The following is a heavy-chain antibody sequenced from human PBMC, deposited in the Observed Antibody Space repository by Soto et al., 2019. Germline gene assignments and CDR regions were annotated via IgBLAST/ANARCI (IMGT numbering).Heavy chain of an antibody. D-gene: IGHD1-7*01. CDR2: IYYTGNT. V-gene: IGHV4-59*12. CDR3: ARDRGITGTFRV. J-gene: IGHJ3*01. Sequence: SETLSRTCTVSGDPITSYYWSWIRQPPGKGLEWIGYIYYTGNTNYNPSLESRVTISVDTSKNQFSLKLRSATAADTAIYYCARDRGITGTFRVWGQGTMVTVSS. CDR1: GDPITSYY.